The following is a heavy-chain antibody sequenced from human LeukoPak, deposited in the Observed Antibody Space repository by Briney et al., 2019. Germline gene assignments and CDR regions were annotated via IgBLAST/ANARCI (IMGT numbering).Heavy chain of an antibody. CDR2: ISAYNGNT. V-gene: IGHV1-18*01. J-gene: IGHJ4*02. CDR1: GYTFTSYG. D-gene: IGHD2-15*01. Sequence: ASVKVSCKASGYTFTSYGISWARQAPGQGLEWMGWISAYNGNTNYAQKLQGRVTMATDTSTSTAYMELRSLRSDDTAVYYCARGNVVVVAATHYDYWGQGTLVTVSS. CDR3: ARGNVVVVAATHYDY.